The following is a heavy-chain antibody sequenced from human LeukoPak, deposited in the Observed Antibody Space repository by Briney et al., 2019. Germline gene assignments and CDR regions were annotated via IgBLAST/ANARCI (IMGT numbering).Heavy chain of an antibody. CDR2: IHYTGAT. CDR1: GGSITGYY. CDR3: ARGNILTGYCLAF. D-gene: IGHD3-9*01. V-gene: IGHV4-34*01. J-gene: IGHJ4*02. Sequence: SETRSLTCAVYGGSITGYYWSWIRQTPGRGLEWVGEIHYTGATSYNPSLKSRATISTDTSKNQFSLRLSSVTAADAPVYYCARGNILTGYCLAFWGQGALVTVSS.